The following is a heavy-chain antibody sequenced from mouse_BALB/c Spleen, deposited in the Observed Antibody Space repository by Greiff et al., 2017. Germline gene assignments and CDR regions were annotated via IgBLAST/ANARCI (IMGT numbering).Heavy chain of an antibody. J-gene: IGHJ3*01. Sequence: QVQLKQPGAELVKPGASVKLSCKASGYTFTSYWMHWVKQRPGQGLEWIGEINPSNGRTNYNEKFKSKATLTVDKSSSTAYMQLSSLTSEDSAVYYCASSAARDPWFAYWGQGTLVTVSA. D-gene: IGHD3-1*01. CDR1: GYTFTSYW. CDR2: INPSNGRT. CDR3: ASSAARDPWFAY. V-gene: IGHV1S81*02.